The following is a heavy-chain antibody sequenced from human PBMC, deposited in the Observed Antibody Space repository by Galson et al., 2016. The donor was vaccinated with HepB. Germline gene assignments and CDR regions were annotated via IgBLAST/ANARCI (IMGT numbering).Heavy chain of an antibody. CDR3: ARLGGHYGSGSQDQ. Sequence: SVKVSCKASGYTFTGYFLHWVRQAPGQGPEWMGWINPDSGGTDSAQKFQGRVTMTRDTSIGAAYMELSSLRSDDTAVYYCARLGGHYGSGSQDQWGQGTLVTVSS. J-gene: IGHJ4*02. D-gene: IGHD3-10*01. CDR2: INPDSGGT. V-gene: IGHV1-2*02. CDR1: GYTFTGYF.